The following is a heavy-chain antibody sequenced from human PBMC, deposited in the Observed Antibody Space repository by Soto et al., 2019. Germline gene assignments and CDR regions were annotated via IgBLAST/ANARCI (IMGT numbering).Heavy chain of an antibody. D-gene: IGHD2-8*01. V-gene: IGHV1-24*01. CDR2: FDPEDGET. Sequence: ASVKVSCKVSGYTLTELSMHWVRQAPGKGLEWMGGFDPEDGETIYAQKFQGRVTMTEDTSTDTAYMELSSLRSEDTAVYYCATVPYCTNGVCYSVLNGMDVWGPGTTVTVSS. J-gene: IGHJ6*02. CDR3: ATVPYCTNGVCYSVLNGMDV. CDR1: GYTLTELS.